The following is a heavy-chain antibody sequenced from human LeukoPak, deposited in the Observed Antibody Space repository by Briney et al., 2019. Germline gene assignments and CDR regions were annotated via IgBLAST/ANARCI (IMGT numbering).Heavy chain of an antibody. CDR2: INWNGGST. CDR3: ARYYDFDYYYYYMDV. CDR1: GFTFDDYG. Sequence: GGSLRLSCAASGFTFDDYGMSWVRQAPGKGLEWVSGINWNGGSTVYADSVKGRFTISRDNAKNSLYLQMNSLRAEDTALYYCARYYDFDYYYYYMDVWGKGTTVTVSS. V-gene: IGHV3-20*04. J-gene: IGHJ6*03. D-gene: IGHD3-3*01.